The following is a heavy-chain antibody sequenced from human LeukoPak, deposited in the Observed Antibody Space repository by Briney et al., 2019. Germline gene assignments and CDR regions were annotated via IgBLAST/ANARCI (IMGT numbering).Heavy chain of an antibody. CDR2: IKQDGSEK. D-gene: IGHD3-3*01. CDR1: GFTFSSSA. CDR3: TRDNPFGAY. V-gene: IGHV3-7*03. Sequence: GGSLRLSCAASGFTFSSSAMSWVRQAPGKGLEWVANIKQDGSEKYYVDSVKGRFTTSRDNAKNSLYLQMNSLRAEDTAVYYCTRDNPFGAYWGQGTLVTVSS. J-gene: IGHJ4*02.